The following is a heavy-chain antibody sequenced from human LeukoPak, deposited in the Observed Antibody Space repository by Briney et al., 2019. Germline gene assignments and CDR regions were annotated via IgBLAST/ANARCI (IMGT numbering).Heavy chain of an antibody. CDR1: GFTFSSYA. CDR2: ISSNGGST. V-gene: IGHV3-64D*06. Sequence: TGGSLRLSCSASGFTFSSYAMHWVRQTPGKGLEYVSAISSNGGSTYYADSVKGRFTISRDNSKNTLYLQMSSLRAEDTAVYYCVGISSDWHGDFDYWGQGTLVTVSS. CDR3: VGISSDWHGDFDY. D-gene: IGHD6-19*01. J-gene: IGHJ4*02.